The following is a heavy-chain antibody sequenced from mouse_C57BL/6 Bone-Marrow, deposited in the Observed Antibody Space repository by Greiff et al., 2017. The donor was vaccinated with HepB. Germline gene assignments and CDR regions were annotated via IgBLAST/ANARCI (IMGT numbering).Heavy chain of an antibody. CDR3: ARPDYYGSSYVGY. J-gene: IGHJ2*01. Sequence: EVQLQQSGPELVKPGASVKMSCKASGYTFTDYNMHWVKQSHGKSPEWIGYINPNNGGTSYNQKFKGKATLTVNKPSSTAYMELRSLTSEDSAVYYCARPDYYGSSYVGYWGQGTTLTVSS. V-gene: IGHV1-22*01. CDR1: GYTFTDYN. CDR2: INPNNGGT. D-gene: IGHD1-1*01.